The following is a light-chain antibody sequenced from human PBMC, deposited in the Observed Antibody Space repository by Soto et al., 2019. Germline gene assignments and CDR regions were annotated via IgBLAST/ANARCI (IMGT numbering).Light chain of an antibody. J-gene: IGKJ3*01. Sequence: DIQMTQSPSSLSASVGDRVTITCRASQSIGSYVNWSQQKPGKAPKLLIYAATSLQSGVPSRFSGSGSGTDFTLTISSLQPQDFATYYCQESYSVPFFSFGPGTKVNIK. CDR2: AAT. V-gene: IGKV1-39*01. CDR3: QESYSVPFFS. CDR1: QSIGSY.